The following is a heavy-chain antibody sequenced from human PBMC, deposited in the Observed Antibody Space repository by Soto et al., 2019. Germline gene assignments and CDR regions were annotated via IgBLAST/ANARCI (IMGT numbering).Heavy chain of an antibody. V-gene: IGHV4-39*01. CDR1: GGSISSSSYY. CDR2: IYYSGST. Sequence: QLQLQESGPGLVKPSETLSLTCTVSGGSISSSSYYWGWIRQPPGKGLEWIGNIYYSGSTYYNPSLKSRVTISVDTSKNQFSLKLSSVTAADTAVYYCARRWSSSLFDYWGQGTLVTVSS. D-gene: IGHD6-6*01. J-gene: IGHJ4*02. CDR3: ARRWSSSLFDY.